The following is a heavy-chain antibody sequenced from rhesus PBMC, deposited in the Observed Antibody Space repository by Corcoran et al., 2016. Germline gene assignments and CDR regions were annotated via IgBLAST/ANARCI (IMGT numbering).Heavy chain of an antibody. CDR2: KYSSSGNT. J-gene: IGHJ4*01. Sequence: QVQLQESGPGLLKPSETLSLTCAVSGGSISGGYGRGWIREPPGKGLVWIGIKYSSSGNTYYTPSLRSRVTISTDTSKNQVSRKLSAVTAADTAVYYCARTYPYVDYWGQGVLVTVSS. D-gene: IGHD2-39*01. V-gene: IGHV4S7*01. CDR3: ARTYPYVDY. CDR1: GGSISGGYG.